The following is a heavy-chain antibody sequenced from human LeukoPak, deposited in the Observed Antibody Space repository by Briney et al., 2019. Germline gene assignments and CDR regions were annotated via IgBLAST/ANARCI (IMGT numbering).Heavy chain of an antibody. V-gene: IGHV3-21*01. CDR2: ISTSSTYI. CDR3: ARQSDYGGYSFSEYFQH. CDR1: GFTFSSYS. D-gene: IGHD4-23*01. Sequence: GGSLRLSCAASGFTFSSYSMNWVRQAPGKGLEWVSSISTSSTYIYYADSVKGRFTISRDNAKNSLYLQMNSLRAEDTAVYYCARQSDYGGYSFSEYFQHWGQGTLVTVSS. J-gene: IGHJ1*01.